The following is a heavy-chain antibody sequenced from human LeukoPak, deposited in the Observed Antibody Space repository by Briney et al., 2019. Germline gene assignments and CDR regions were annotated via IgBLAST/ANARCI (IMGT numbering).Heavy chain of an antibody. J-gene: IGHJ5*02. CDR2: IYYSGST. V-gene: IGHV4-31*03. D-gene: IGHD3-9*01. CDR1: GDSISSGGYY. CDR3: ARASGFYDILTGYYGDYNWFDP. Sequence: SQTLSLTCTVSGDSISSGGYYWSWIRQHPGTGLEWIGYIYYSGSTYYNPSLKSRVTISVDTSKNQFSLKLSSVTAADTAVYYCARASGFYDILTGYYGDYNWFDPWGQGTLVTVSS.